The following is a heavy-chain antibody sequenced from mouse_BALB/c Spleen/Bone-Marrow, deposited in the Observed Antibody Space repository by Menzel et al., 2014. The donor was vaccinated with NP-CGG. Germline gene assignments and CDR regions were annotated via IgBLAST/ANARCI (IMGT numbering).Heavy chain of an antibody. CDR3: TRLTGTDYYAMDY. J-gene: IGHJ4*01. CDR2: ISSGGIYT. CDR1: GFTFSSYG. Sequence: EVHLVESGGDLVKPGGSLKLSCAASGFTFSSYGMSWVRPTPDKRLEWVATISSGGIYTYYPDSVKGRFTISRDNAKNTLYLQMSSLKSEDTAMYYCTRLTGTDYYAMDYWGQGTSVSVSS. D-gene: IGHD4-1*01. V-gene: IGHV5-6*01.